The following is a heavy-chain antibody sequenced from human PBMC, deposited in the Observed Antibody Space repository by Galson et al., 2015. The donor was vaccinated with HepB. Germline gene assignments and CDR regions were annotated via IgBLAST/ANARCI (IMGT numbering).Heavy chain of an antibody. J-gene: IGHJ5*02. CDR2: INAGNGNT. V-gene: IGHV1-3*01. D-gene: IGHD3-9*01. CDR1: GYTFTSYA. Sequence: SVKVSCKASGYTFTSYAMHWVRQAPGQRLEWMGWINAGNGNTKYSQKFQGRVTITRDTSASTAYMELSSLRSEDTAVYYCARDFNYDILTGKTLWFDPWGQGTLVTVSS. CDR3: ARDFNYDILTGKTLWFDP.